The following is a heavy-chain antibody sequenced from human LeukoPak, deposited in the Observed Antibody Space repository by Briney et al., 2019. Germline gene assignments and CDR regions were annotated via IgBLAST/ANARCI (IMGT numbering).Heavy chain of an antibody. CDR2: ISWNSGSI. CDR3: AKGHDDYGSGSYYNPKIYFDY. V-gene: IGHV3-9*01. D-gene: IGHD3-10*01. J-gene: IGHJ4*02. Sequence: GGSLRLSCAASGFTFNDFAMHWVRQAPGKGLEWVSDISWNSGSIGYADSVRGRFTISRDNAKNSLYLQMNGLRAEDTALYYCAKGHDDYGSGSYYNPKIYFDYWGQGTLVTVSS. CDR1: GFTFNDFA.